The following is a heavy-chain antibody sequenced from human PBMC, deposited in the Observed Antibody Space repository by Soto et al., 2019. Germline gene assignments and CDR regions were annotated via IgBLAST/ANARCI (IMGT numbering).Heavy chain of an antibody. J-gene: IGHJ6*02. V-gene: IGHV5-10-1*01. D-gene: IGHD3-10*01. CDR2: IDPSDSYT. CDR1: GYSFTSYW. Sequence: PGESREVYWNGSGYSFTSYWISWVRQMPGKGLEWMGRIDPSDSYTNYSPSFQGHVTISADKSISTAYLQWSSLKASDTAMYYCARHGYYGSGSYTYYYYYYGMDVWGQGTTVTVSS. CDR3: ARHGYYGSGSYTYYYYYYGMDV.